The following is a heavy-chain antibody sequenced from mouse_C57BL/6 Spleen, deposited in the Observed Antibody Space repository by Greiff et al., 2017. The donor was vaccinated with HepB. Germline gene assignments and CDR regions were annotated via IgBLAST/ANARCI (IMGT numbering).Heavy chain of an antibody. CDR2: ISYDGSN. CDR1: GYSITSGYY. D-gene: IGHD1-1*01. CDR3: ARDYYYGSSLDY. J-gene: IGHJ2*01. V-gene: IGHV3-6*01. Sequence: EVKLLESGPGLVKPSQSLSLTCSVTGYSITSGYYWNWIRQFPGNKLEWMGYISYDGSNNYNPSLKNRISITRYTSKNQFFLKLNSVTTEDTATYYCARDYYYGSSLDYWGQGTTLTVSS.